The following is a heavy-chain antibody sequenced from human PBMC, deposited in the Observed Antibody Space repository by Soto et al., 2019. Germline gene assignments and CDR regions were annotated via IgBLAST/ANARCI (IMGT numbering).Heavy chain of an antibody. Sequence: ASVKVSCMTTGYTFNIYGINWVRQAPGQGLEWMGWINPNNGVTTYAKNFQGRVTMTRDSSISTAYMELSSLRSDDTAVYFCAAAAIPVAGRHPDFWGQGTVVTVSS. CDR3: AAAAIPVAGRHPDF. CDR1: GYTFNIYG. J-gene: IGHJ4*02. V-gene: IGHV1-2*02. CDR2: INPNNGVT. D-gene: IGHD6-19*01.